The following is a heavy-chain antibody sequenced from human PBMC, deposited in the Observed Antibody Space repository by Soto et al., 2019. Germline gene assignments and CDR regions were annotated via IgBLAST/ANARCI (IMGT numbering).Heavy chain of an antibody. D-gene: IGHD2-15*01. J-gene: IGHJ5*02. V-gene: IGHV4-4*02. Sequence: QVQLQESGPGLVKPSGTLSLTCAVSGGSISSSNWWSWVRQPPGKGLEWIGEMYHSGSTNHNPSLKSRVTISVDKSKNQYSLKLSSVTAADTAVYYCARAHCSGGSCYSVQHWFDPWGQGTRVTVSS. CDR1: GGSISSSNW. CDR2: MYHSGST. CDR3: ARAHCSGGSCYSVQHWFDP.